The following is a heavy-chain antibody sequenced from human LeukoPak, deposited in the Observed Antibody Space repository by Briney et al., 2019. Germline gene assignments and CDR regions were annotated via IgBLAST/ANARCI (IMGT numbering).Heavy chain of an antibody. CDR1: GGSIGRYS. CDR3: AGGAWFDP. Sequence: EPSETLSLTCTVSGGSIGRYSWSWIRQPAGKGLEWIGRVYTSGSTNYNPSLKSRVTMSVDTSKNQFSLKLNSVTAADTAVYCCAGGAWFDPWGQGTLVTISS. J-gene: IGHJ5*02. V-gene: IGHV4-4*07. CDR2: VYTSGST.